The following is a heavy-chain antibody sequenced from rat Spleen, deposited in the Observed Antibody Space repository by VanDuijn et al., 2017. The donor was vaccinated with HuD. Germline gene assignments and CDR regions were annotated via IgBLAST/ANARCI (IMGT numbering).Heavy chain of an antibody. D-gene: IGHD1-2*01. CDR1: GFSLTKYS. Sequence: QVQLKESGPGLVQPSETLSLTCNVSGFSLTKYSVSWVRQSSGKGPEWMGKMWYDGDTAYNSPLKSRLSISRDTSKSQVYLEMTSLQTEDTATYYCARADISAIYTDGIWGQGVLVTVSS. V-gene: IGHV2-34*01. J-gene: IGHJ2*01. CDR2: MWYDGDT. CDR3: ARADISAIYTDGI.